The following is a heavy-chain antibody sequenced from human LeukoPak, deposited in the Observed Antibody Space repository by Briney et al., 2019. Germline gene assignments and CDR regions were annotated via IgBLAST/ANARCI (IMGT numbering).Heavy chain of an antibody. V-gene: IGHV1-18*01. J-gene: IGHJ3*02. CDR1: VYTFTSYG. Sequence: ASVTVSCKASVYTFTSYGISWVRQAPGQGLEWLGWISAYNGNTNYAQKLQGRVTMTTDTSTSTAYMELRSLRSDDTAVYYCARVEFSHDAFDIWGQGTMVTVSS. CDR3: ARVEFSHDAFDI. CDR2: ISAYNGNT.